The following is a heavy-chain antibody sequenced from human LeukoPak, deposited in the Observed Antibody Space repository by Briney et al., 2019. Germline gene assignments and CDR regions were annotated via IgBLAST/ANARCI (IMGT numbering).Heavy chain of an antibody. Sequence: PGGSLRLSCAASGFTFSSYGMHWVRQAPGKGLEWVAVISYDGSNKYYADSVKGRFTISRDNSKNTLYLQMNSLRAEDTAVYYCAKTRITMVRGVMAELDYWGQGTLVTVSS. J-gene: IGHJ4*02. V-gene: IGHV3-30*18. D-gene: IGHD3-10*01. CDR2: ISYDGSNK. CDR1: GFTFSSYG. CDR3: AKTRITMVRGVMAELDY.